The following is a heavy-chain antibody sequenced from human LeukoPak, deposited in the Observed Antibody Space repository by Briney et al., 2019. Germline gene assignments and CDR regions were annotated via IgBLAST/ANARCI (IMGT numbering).Heavy chain of an antibody. CDR1: GGSISSYY. V-gene: IGHV4-4*07. J-gene: IGHJ4*02. CDR2: IYTSGST. D-gene: IGHD7-27*01. CDR3: ARLPWGVYYFDY. Sequence: SETLSLTCTVSGGSISSYYWSWIRQPAVKGLEWIGRIYTSGSTNYNPSLKSRVTISVDKSKNQFSLKLSSVTAADTAVYYCARLPWGVYYFDYWGQGTLVTVSS.